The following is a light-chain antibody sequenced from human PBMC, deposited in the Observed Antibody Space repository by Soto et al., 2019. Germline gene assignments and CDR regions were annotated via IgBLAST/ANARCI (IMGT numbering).Light chain of an antibody. J-gene: IGLJ2*01. V-gene: IGLV1-47*02. CDR2: SND. CDR1: RSNIGSNL. Sequence: QSVVTQPPSVSGTPGQRVTIFCSGRRSNIGSNLVYWYQQLPGTAPKLLISSNDQRPSGVPDRFSGSRSGTSASLAISGLRSEDEGDYYCAAWDDSLSGVVFGGGTKLTVL. CDR3: AAWDDSLSGVV.